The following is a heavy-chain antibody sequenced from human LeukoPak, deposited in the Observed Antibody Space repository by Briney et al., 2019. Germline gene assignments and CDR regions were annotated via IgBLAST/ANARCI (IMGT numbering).Heavy chain of an antibody. Sequence: GGSLRLSCAASGFTFSSYSMNWVRQAPGKGLEWVSSISSSSSSYIYYADSVKGRFTISRDNAKNSLYLQMNSLRAEDTAVYYCARNNYDFWSGYYYYGMDAWGQGTTVTVSS. CDR2: ISSSSSSYI. J-gene: IGHJ6*02. CDR1: GFTFSSYS. V-gene: IGHV3-21*01. D-gene: IGHD3-3*01. CDR3: ARNNYDFWSGYYYYGMDA.